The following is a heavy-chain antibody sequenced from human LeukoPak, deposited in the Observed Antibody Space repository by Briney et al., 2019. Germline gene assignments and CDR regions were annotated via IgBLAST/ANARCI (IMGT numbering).Heavy chain of an antibody. CDR3: ATESYSGSYLYAFDI. D-gene: IGHD1-26*01. J-gene: IGHJ3*02. CDR2: MNPNSGNT. V-gene: IGHV1-8*01. Sequence: ASVKVSCKASGYTFTSYDINWVRQATGQGLEWMGWMNPNSGNTGYAQKFQGRVTMTEDTSTDTAYMELSSLRSEDTAVYYCATESYSGSYLYAFDIWGQGTMVTVSS. CDR1: GYTFTSYD.